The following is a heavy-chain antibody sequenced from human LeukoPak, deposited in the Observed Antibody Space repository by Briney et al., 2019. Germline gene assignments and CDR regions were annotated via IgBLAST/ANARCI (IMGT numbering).Heavy chain of an antibody. Sequence: SETLSLTCTVSGGSISSNFWSWIRQPPGKGLEWIGYIYYSGSTNYNPSLKSRVTISVDTSKNQFSLKLSSVTAADTAVYYCARKSWVGIAAAGHFDYWGQGTLVTVSS. D-gene: IGHD6-13*01. CDR2: IYYSGST. CDR3: ARKSWVGIAAAGHFDY. CDR1: GGSISSNF. V-gene: IGHV4-59*01. J-gene: IGHJ4*02.